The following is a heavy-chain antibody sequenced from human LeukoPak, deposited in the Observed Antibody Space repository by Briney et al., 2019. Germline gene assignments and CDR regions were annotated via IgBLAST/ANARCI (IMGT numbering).Heavy chain of an antibody. CDR3: ARGLGGWWPEPFA. Sequence: PSETLSLTCAVYGGSFSGYYWSWIRQPPGKGLEWIGEINHSGSTNYNPSLKSRVTISVDTPKNQFSLKLSSVTAADTAVYYCARGLGGWWPEPFAWGQGTLVTVSS. CDR1: GGSFSGYY. V-gene: IGHV4-34*01. D-gene: IGHD2-8*02. CDR2: INHSGST. J-gene: IGHJ5*02.